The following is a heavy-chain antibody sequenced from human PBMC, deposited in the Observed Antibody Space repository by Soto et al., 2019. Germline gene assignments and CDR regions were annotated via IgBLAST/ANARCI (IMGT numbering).Heavy chain of an antibody. CDR3: ARVRVVAATWGEEEHAFDI. J-gene: IGHJ3*02. CDR1: GYSITSYS. CDR2: INAGNGNT. D-gene: IGHD2-15*01. V-gene: IGHV1-3*01. Sequence: GASAKVSCKDPGYSITSYSMHWVRHSPEQRLEWMGWINAGNGNTKYSQKFQGRVTITSDTYASTADMELSSLRSEDTAVYYCARVRVVAATWGEEEHAFDIWGQGTMVTVSS.